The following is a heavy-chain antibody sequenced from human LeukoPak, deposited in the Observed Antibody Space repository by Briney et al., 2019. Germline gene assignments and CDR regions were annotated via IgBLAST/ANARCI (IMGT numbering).Heavy chain of an antibody. D-gene: IGHD2-2*01. V-gene: IGHV3-7*05. CDR1: GFTFSGYW. Sequence: GASLRLSCAASGFTFSGYWMSWVRQAPGKGLEWVANIKQDGSETYYVGSVKGRFTISRDNAKNLLFLQMNSLRAEDAAVYYCARVWAPAAIGSWGQGTLVIVSS. CDR2: IKQDGSET. J-gene: IGHJ4*02. CDR3: ARVWAPAAIGS.